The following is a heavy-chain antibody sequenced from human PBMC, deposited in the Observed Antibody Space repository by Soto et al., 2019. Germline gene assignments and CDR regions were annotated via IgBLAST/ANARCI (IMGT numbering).Heavy chain of an antibody. J-gene: IGHJ4*02. CDR2: ISYDGSNK. Sequence: GVSLRLSCAASGFTFSSYAMHWVRQAPGKGLEWVAVISYDGSNKYYADSVKGRFTISRDNSKNTLYLQMNSLRAEDTAVYYCARDLSLRGRFGELFSYWGQGSLVTVSS. CDR3: ARDLSLRGRFGELFSY. D-gene: IGHD3-10*01. V-gene: IGHV3-30-3*01. CDR1: GFTFSSYA.